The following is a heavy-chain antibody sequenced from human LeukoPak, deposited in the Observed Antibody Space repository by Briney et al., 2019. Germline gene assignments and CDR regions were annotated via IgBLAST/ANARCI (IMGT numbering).Heavy chain of an antibody. CDR3: ARVAMRMPGTPENWFDP. J-gene: IGHJ5*02. Sequence: GGSLRLSCGASGFVFSGYAMHWVRQAPGKGLEWVAVVSDDGNIHYYSDSVRGRFTISRDNSKDTLFLQMNGLITEDTALYYCARVAMRMPGTPENWFDPWGQGTLVTVSS. CDR2: VSDDGNIH. D-gene: IGHD6-13*01. V-gene: IGHV3-30*04. CDR1: GFVFSGYA.